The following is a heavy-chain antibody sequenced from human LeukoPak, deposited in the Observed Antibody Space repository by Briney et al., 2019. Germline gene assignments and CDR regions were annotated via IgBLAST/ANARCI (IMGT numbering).Heavy chain of an antibody. D-gene: IGHD3-22*01. Sequence: GASVKVSCEASGYTFTSYDINWVRQATGQGLEWMGWMNPNSGNTGYAQKFQGRVTMTRNTSISTAYMELSSLRSEDTAVYYCARGAGPTTSPNYYDSSGYYLWYFDYWGQGTLVTVSS. J-gene: IGHJ4*02. CDR3: ARGAGPTTSPNYYDSSGYYLWYFDY. CDR2: MNPNSGNT. V-gene: IGHV1-8*01. CDR1: GYTFTSYD.